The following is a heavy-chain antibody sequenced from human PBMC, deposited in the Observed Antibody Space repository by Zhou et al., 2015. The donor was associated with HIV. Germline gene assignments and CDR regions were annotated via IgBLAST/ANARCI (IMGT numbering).Heavy chain of an antibody. CDR1: RGTFSDSE. CDR2: IIPIFGTA. CDR3: ARGEIQLWVQPYYYGMDV. D-gene: IGHD5-18*01. V-gene: IGHV1-69*01. Sequence: QVQLVQSGTEVKKPGSSVKVSCKASRGTFSDSEISWVRQAPGQGLEWMGGIIPIFGTANYAQKFQGRVTITADESTSTAYMELSSLRSEDTAVYYCARGEIQLWVQPYYYGMDVWGQGTTVTVSS. J-gene: IGHJ6*02.